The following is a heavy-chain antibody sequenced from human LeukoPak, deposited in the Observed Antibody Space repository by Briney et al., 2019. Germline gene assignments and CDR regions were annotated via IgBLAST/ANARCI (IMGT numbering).Heavy chain of an antibody. V-gene: IGHV4-39*01. CDR1: GGSISSSGYY. CDR2: IYYGGST. D-gene: IGHD3-10*01. Sequence: SETLSLTCAVSGGSISSSGYYWGWIRQPPGKGLEGIGTIYYGGSTYYNPSLKSRDTISVDTSKNQSSLQLSSVTAADTAVYYCARRGSHSNYYYFDYWGQGTLVTVSS. J-gene: IGHJ4*02. CDR3: ARRGSHSNYYYFDY.